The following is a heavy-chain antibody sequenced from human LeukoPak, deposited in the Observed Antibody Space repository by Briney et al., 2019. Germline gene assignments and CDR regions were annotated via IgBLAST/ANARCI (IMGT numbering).Heavy chain of an antibody. Sequence: GGSLRLSCAASGFTFSSDAMSWVRQAPGKGLEWVAAISGSGGSTYYVDSVKGRFTISRDNSKNTLYLQMNSLRAEDTAVYYCAKEVIVGVSFDSWGQGTLVTVSS. D-gene: IGHD1-26*01. CDR3: AKEVIVGVSFDS. J-gene: IGHJ4*02. CDR1: GFTFSSDA. V-gene: IGHV3-23*01. CDR2: ISGSGGST.